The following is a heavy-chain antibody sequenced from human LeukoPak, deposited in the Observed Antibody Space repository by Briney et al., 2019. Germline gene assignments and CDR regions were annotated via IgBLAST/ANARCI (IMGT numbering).Heavy chain of an antibody. Sequence: SETLSLTCDVSGDFFRNYWWGWVRQPAGKGLEWIGRIYATGSTQFNPSLKSRLTLSMDTSTNQFSLKLTSVTAADTAVYFCGRQGYTASYYFLDFWSQGTLVTVSS. V-gene: IGHV4-4*07. CDR3: GRQGYTASYYFLDF. D-gene: IGHD1-26*01. J-gene: IGHJ4*02. CDR1: GDFFRNYW. CDR2: IYATGST.